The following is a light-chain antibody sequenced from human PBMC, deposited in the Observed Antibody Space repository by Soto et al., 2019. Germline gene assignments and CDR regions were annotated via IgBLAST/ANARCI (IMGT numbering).Light chain of an antibody. CDR2: EVT. Sequence: QSALTQPPSASGSPGQSVTISCTGTNSDVGGYNFVSWYQQHPGKAPKLIIYEVTKRPSGVPDRFSGSKSGKTASLTISGLQAEDEADYYCSSSATSNSRYVFGTGTKLTVL. J-gene: IGLJ1*01. CDR1: NSDVGGYNF. V-gene: IGLV2-8*01. CDR3: SSSATSNSRYV.